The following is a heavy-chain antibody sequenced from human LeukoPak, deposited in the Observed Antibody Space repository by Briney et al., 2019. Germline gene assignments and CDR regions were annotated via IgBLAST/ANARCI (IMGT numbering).Heavy chain of an antibody. CDR3: ARVGSSGWDSIGY. V-gene: IGHV1-2*02. CDR1: GYTFTGYY. CDR2: INPNSGGT. Sequence: AASVRVSCKASGYTFTGYYMHWVRQAPGQGLEWMGWINPNSGGTNYAQKFQGRVTMTRDTSISTAYMELSRLRSDDTAVYYCARVGSSGWDSIGYWGQGTLVTVSS. D-gene: IGHD6-19*01. J-gene: IGHJ4*02.